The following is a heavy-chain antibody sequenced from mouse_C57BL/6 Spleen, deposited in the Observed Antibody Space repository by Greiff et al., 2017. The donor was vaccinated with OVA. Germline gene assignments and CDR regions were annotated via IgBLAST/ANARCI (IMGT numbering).Heavy chain of an antibody. D-gene: IGHD1-1*01. CDR1: GFTFTDYY. CDR3: ARYGNHYAFDY. Sequence: DVQLVESGGGLVQPGGSLSLSCAASGFTFTDYYMSWVRQPPGKALEWLGFIRNKANGYTTEYSASVKGRFTISRDNSQSILYLQMNALRAEDSATSYCARYGNHYAFDYWGQGTTLTVSS. J-gene: IGHJ2*01. CDR2: IRNKANGYTT. V-gene: IGHV7-3*01.